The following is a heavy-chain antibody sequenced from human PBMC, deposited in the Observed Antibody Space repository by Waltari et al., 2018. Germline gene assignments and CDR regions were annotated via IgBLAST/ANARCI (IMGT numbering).Heavy chain of an antibody. J-gene: IGHJ4*02. CDR3: ARDPTLDY. D-gene: IGHD2-15*01. CDR2: ISSSSSYI. V-gene: IGHV3-21*01. CDR1: GYTFSSSS. Sequence: EVQLVESGGGLVKPVGAVGLSCAASGYTFSSSSLNGVRQAPGKGLECVSSISSSSSYIYYADSVKGRFTISRDNAKNSLYLQMNSLRAEDTAVYYCARDPTLDYWGQGTLVTVSS.